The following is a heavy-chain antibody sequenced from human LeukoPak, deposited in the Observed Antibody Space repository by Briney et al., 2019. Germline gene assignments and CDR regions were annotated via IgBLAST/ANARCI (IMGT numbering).Heavy chain of an antibody. V-gene: IGHV3-30*01. CDR2: KSSGGTYE. CDR3: ARDSTYYYDSGSSGPHYFDN. Sequence: GGSLRLSCAASGFTFSNYAMHWVRQAPGKGLEWVSPKSSGGTYEYYADSVKGRFTISRDNSKNTLYLQLNSLRAEDTAVYYCARDSTYYYDSGSSGPHYFDNWGQGTLVTVSS. D-gene: IGHD3-10*01. CDR1: GFTFSNYA. J-gene: IGHJ4*02.